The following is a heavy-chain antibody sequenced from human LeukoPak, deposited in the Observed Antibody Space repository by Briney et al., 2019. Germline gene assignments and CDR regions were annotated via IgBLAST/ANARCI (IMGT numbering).Heavy chain of an antibody. V-gene: IGHV1-2*06. CDR3: AKSVNSSWLLGDY. CDR2: IKPTSGGT. CDR1: GYAFTNYY. Sequence: ASVRVSCRASGYAFTNYYIHWVRQAPGQGLEWMGRIKPTSGGTNYAQKFQGRVTMTRDTSISTAYMELSSLRSDDTAVYYCAKSVNSSWLLGDYWGQGTLVTVSS. J-gene: IGHJ4*02. D-gene: IGHD6-13*01.